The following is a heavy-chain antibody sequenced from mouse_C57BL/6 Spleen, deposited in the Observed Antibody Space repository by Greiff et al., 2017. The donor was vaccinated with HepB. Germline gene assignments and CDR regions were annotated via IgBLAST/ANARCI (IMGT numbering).Heavy chain of an antibody. CDR1: GYSFTGYY. CDR2: INPSTGGT. J-gene: IGHJ2*01. CDR3: ARKGYDYDSYFDY. D-gene: IGHD2-4*01. V-gene: IGHV1-42*01. Sequence: VQLQHSGPELVKPGASVKISCKASGYSFTGYYMNWVKQSPEKSLEWIGEINPSTGGTTYNQKFKAKATLTVDKSSSTAYMQLKSLTSEDSAVYYCARKGYDYDSYFDYWGQGTTLTVSS.